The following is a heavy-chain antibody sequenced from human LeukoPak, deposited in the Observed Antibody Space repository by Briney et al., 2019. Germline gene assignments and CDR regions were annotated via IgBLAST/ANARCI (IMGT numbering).Heavy chain of an antibody. CDR2: IKHDGSEE. Sequence: GGSLRLSCAASGFIFTNYFMSWVRQAPGKGLEWVASIKHDGSEEYYVDSVRGRFTISRDDTMNSLYLQMSSLRAEDTAVYYCATDRGWRTSGYYLYYFEYWGQGTLVTYSS. V-gene: IGHV3-7*01. CDR3: ATDRGWRTSGYYLYYFEY. D-gene: IGHD3-3*01. CDR1: GFIFTNYF. J-gene: IGHJ4*02.